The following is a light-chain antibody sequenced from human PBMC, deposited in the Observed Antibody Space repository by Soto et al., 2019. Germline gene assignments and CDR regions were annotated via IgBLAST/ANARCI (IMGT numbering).Light chain of an antibody. J-gene: IGKJ4*01. V-gene: IGKV1-9*01. Sequence: IQLTQSPSSLSASVGDRVTIPCRASQGIGSYLAWYQQKPGEAPKLLIFAASTLQSGVPSRFSGSGSGTDFTLTISSLQAEDFATYYCQQLSTYPSTFGGGTKVDIK. CDR3: QQLSTYPST. CDR2: AAS. CDR1: QGIGSY.